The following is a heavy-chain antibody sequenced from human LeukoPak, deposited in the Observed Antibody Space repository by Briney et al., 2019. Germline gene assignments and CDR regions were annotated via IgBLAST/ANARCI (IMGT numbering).Heavy chain of an antibody. CDR2: IHYSGST. CDR3: ARRSMGIAARPEDY. J-gene: IGHJ4*02. V-gene: IGHV4-59*08. Sequence: SETLSLTCTVSGGSISSYYWSWIRQPPGKGLEWIGYIHYSGSTYYNPSLKSRVTISVDTSKNQFSLKLSSVTAADTAVYYCARRSMGIAARPEDYWGQGTLVTVSS. CDR1: GGSISSYY. D-gene: IGHD6-6*01.